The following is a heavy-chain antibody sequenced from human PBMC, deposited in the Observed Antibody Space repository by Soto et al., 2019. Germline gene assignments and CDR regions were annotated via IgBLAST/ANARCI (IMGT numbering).Heavy chain of an antibody. J-gene: IGHJ6*02. D-gene: IGHD4-4*01. Sequence: PGGSLRLSCAASGFTFSSYEMNWVRQAPGKGLEWVSYISSSGRTIYYADSVKGRFTISRDNAKNSLYLQMNSLRAEDTAVYYCARAGAVTTYYYYGMDVWGQGTTGTVSS. CDR2: ISSSGRTI. CDR1: GFTFSSYE. CDR3: ARAGAVTTYYYYGMDV. V-gene: IGHV3-48*03.